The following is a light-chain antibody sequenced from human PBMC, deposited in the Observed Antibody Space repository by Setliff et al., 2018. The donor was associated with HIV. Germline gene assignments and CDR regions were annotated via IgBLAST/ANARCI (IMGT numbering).Light chain of an antibody. V-gene: IGKV4-1*01. Sequence: DIAMTQSPDSLAVSLGERATINCKSSQSILYSSNNKNYLAWYQQKPGQPPKLLIYWASTRESGVPDRFSGSGSGTDFTLTISSLQAEDVAVYYCHQYYSTPTFGQGTKVDIK. CDR1: QSILYSSNNKNY. CDR3: HQYYSTPT. CDR2: WAS. J-gene: IGKJ1*01.